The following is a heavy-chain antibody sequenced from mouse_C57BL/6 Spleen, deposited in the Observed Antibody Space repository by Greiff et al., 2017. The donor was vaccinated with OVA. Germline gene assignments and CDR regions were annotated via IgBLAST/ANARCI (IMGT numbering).Heavy chain of an antibody. CDR1: GFTFSSYA. CDR3: ARDGDYPYFDY. V-gene: IGHV5-4*01. CDR2: ISDGGSYT. J-gene: IGHJ2*01. Sequence: EVQGVESGGGLVKPGGSLKLSCAASGFTFSSYAMSWVRQTPEKRLEWVATISDGGSYTDYPDNVKGRFTISRDHAKNNLYLQMSHLMSEDTAMYYCARDGDYPYFDYWGQGTTLTVSS. D-gene: IGHD2-13*01.